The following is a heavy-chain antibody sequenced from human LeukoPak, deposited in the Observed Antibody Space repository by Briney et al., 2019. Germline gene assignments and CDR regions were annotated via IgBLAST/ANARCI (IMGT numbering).Heavy chain of an antibody. J-gene: IGHJ5*02. D-gene: IGHD2-15*01. CDR2: IYYSGST. CDR3: ARSIVVVAATPISWFDP. CDR1: GGSISSGGYY. V-gene: IGHV4-31*03. Sequence: PSETLSLTCTVSGGSISSGGYYWSWIRQHPRKGLEWIGYIYYSGSTYYNPSLKSRVTISVDTSKNQFSLKLSSVTAADTAVYYCARSIVVVAATPISWFDPWGQGTLVTVSS.